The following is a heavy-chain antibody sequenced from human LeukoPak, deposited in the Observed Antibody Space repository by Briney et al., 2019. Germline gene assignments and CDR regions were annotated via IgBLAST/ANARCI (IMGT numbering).Heavy chain of an antibody. CDR3: ARDRLSLGAFDI. J-gene: IGHJ3*02. V-gene: IGHV4-59*12. D-gene: IGHD7-27*01. CDR2: IYYSGST. Sequence: SGTLSLTCTVSGGAITIYYSSCRRQPPGGRLEWIGYIYYSGSTNYNPSLKSRVTISLDTSKNQFSLRLSSLTAADTAVYYCARDRLSLGAFDIWGQGTMVTVPS. CDR1: GGAITIYY.